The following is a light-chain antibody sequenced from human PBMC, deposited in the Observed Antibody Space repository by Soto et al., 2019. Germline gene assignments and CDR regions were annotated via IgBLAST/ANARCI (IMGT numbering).Light chain of an antibody. V-gene: IGKV3-11*01. J-gene: IGKJ3*01. CDR1: QSVSSY. Sequence: EIVLTQSPATLSLSPGERDTLSCRASQSVSSYLAWYQQKPGQAPRLLIYDASNRATGVPARFSGSGSGTDFTLTISSLESEDFAVYYCQQRSNWRFTFGPGTKVDIK. CDR3: QQRSNWRFT. CDR2: DAS.